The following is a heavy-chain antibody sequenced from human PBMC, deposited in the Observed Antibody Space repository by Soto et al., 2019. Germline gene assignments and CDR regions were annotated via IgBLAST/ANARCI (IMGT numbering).Heavy chain of an antibody. V-gene: IGHV3-74*01. CDR2: INSGGSDT. J-gene: IGHJ5*02. Sequence: EVQLVESGGGLVQPGGSLRLSCVASGFTFRSYWMHWVRQAPGKGLVWVSCINSGGSDTRYADSVKGRFTISGDDAKNTLYLQMNRLRAEDTAVYYCARAARVTNVDYFDPWGQGTLVSVSS. CDR1: GFTFRSYW. D-gene: IGHD3-3*01. CDR3: ARAARVTNVDYFDP.